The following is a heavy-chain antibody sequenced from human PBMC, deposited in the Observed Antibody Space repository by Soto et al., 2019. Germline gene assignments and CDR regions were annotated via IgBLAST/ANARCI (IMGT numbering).Heavy chain of an antibody. Sequence: QVQLVESGGGVVQPGRPLRLSCAASGFTINTYGMHWVRQAPGKGLEWVSVITYDGGNKYYADSVKGRFSISRDNSRNTLYLQMYSLRAEDTAVYYCAKDPKATGTHYWGRGTLVTVSS. D-gene: IGHD1-1*01. CDR1: GFTINTYG. CDR3: AKDPKATGTHY. J-gene: IGHJ4*02. V-gene: IGHV3-30*18. CDR2: ITYDGGNK.